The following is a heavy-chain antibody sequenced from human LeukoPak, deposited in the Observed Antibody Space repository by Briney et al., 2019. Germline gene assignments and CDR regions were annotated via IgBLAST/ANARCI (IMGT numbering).Heavy chain of an antibody. CDR1: GYTFTGYY. CDR3: ARGATEYYYDSSTSQGYFDY. D-gene: IGHD3-22*01. CDR2: INPNSGGT. V-gene: IGHV1-2*02. Sequence: GASVKVSCKASGYTFTGYYMHWVRQAPGQGLEWMGWINPNSGGTNYAQKFQGRVTMTRDTSISTAYMELSRLRSDDTAVYYCARGATEYYYDSSTSQGYFDYWGQGTLVTVSS. J-gene: IGHJ4*02.